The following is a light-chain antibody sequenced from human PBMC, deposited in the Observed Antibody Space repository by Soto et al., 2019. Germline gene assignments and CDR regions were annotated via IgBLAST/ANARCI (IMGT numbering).Light chain of an antibody. J-gene: IGKJ1*01. Sequence: EIVLTQSPGTLSLSPGERATLSFRASQSVTSDYLAWYQQKPGQAPRLLIYAASSRATGIPDRFSGSGSGTDFTLTISRLEPEDFAVYYCQQYVSSRTFGQGTKVDIK. CDR1: QSVTSDY. CDR3: QQYVSSRT. CDR2: AAS. V-gene: IGKV3-20*01.